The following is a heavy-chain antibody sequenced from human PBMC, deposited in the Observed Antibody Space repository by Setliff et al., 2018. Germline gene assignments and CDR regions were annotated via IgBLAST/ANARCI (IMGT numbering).Heavy chain of an antibody. Sequence: GGSLRLSCAASGFSFSDFYMSWVRQAPGRGLEWISKISGAGNTMYYADSVRGRLTISRDNAKNSLFLQMNSLRAEDTAVYYCARDGHNVYYFDYWGLGTLVTVS. CDR2: ISGAGNTM. D-gene: IGHD1-1*01. V-gene: IGHV3-11*04. CDR3: ARDGHNVYYFDY. J-gene: IGHJ4*02. CDR1: GFSFSDFY.